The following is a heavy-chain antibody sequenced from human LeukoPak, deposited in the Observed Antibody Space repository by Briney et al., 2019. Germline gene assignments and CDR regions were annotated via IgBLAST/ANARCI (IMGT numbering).Heavy chain of an antibody. D-gene: IGHD1-26*01. CDR3: AKNRGGSYYSGSDY. V-gene: IGHV3-23*05. J-gene: IGHJ4*02. CDR1: GFTFSSSD. CDR2: IRHSDSNT. Sequence: GGSLRLSCAASGFTFSSSDMSWVRQAPGSGLEWVSSIRHSDSNTYYADSVMGRFTISRDNSKNTLYLQMNSLRADDTAVYYCAKNRGGSYYSGSDYWGQGTPVTVSS.